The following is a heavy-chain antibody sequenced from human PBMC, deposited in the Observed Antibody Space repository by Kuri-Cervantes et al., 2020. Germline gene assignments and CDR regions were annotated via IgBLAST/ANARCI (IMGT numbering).Heavy chain of an antibody. V-gene: IGHV3-15*01. CDR3: TAEEVLYFDY. Sequence: GESLKISCAASGFTFSNAWMSWVRQAPGKGLEWVGRIKSKTDGGTTDYAAPVKGRFTISRDDSKNKLYLQMNSLKTEDTAVYYCTAEEVLYFDYWGQGTLVTVSS. CDR1: GFTFSNAW. CDR2: IKSKTDGGTT. J-gene: IGHJ4*02.